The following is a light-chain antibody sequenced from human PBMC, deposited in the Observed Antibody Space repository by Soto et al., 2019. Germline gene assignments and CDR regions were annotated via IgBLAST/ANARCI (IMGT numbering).Light chain of an antibody. CDR2: DVS. J-gene: IGLJ1*01. V-gene: IGLV2-11*01. CDR1: NSDVGGYNY. CDR3: CSYASSSLYV. Sequence: QSALTQPRSVSGSPGQSVTISCTGSNSDVGGYNYVSWYQQHPGKAPKLMIFDVSKRPSGIPDRFSGSRSGNTASLTISGLQAEDEADYYCCSYASSSLYVFGTGTKVTVL.